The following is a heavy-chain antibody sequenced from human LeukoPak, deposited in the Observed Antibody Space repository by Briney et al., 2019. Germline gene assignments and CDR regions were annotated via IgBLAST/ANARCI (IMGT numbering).Heavy chain of an antibody. CDR1: GYSISSGYY. D-gene: IGHD3-3*02. CDR3: ARHIQIAFRVFRLGWIDP. Sequence: PSETLSLTCTVSGYSISSGYYWGWIRQPPGKGLEWIGSIYHSGKTYYNPSLKSRVTISVDTSKNQFSLRLSSVTAADTAVYYCARHIQIAFRVFRLGWIDPWGQGTLVTVSS. CDR2: IYHSGKT. J-gene: IGHJ5*02. V-gene: IGHV4-38-2*02.